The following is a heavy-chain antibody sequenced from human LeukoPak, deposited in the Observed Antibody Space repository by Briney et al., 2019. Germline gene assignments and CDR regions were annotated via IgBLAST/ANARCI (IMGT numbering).Heavy chain of an antibody. Sequence: GGSLRLSCAASGFTFSSYGMHWVRQAPGKGLEWVAVISYDGSNKYCADSVKGRFTISRDNSKNTLYLQMNSLRAEDTAVYYCAKEGYYYDSSGYYYFDYWGQGTQVTVSS. CDR2: ISYDGSNK. CDR1: GFTFSSYG. CDR3: AKEGYYYDSSGYYYFDY. D-gene: IGHD3-22*01. J-gene: IGHJ4*02. V-gene: IGHV3-30*18.